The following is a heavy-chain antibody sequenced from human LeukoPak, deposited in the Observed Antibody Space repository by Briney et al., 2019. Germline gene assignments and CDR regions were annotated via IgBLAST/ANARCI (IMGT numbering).Heavy chain of an antibody. V-gene: IGHV4-30-2*01. J-gene: IGHJ3*02. CDR2: IYHSGST. D-gene: IGHD3-3*01. Sequence: PSETLSLTCTVSGGSISSGGYYWSWIRQPPGKGLEWIGYIYHSGSTYYNPSLKSRVTISVDRSKNQFSLKLSSVTAADTAVYYCARLGIFGVVIGAFDIWGQGTMVTVSS. CDR1: GGSISSGGYY. CDR3: ARLGIFGVVIGAFDI.